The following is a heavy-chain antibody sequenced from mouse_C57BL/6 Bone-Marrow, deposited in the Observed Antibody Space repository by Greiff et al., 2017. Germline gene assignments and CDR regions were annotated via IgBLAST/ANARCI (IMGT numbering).Heavy chain of an antibody. CDR3: ARRGGYYEGFAY. Sequence: DVQLQESGGDLVKPGGSLKLSCAASGFTFSSYGMSWVRQTPDKRLEWVATISSGGSYTYYPDSVKGRFTISRDNAKNTLYLQMSSLKSEDTAMYYCARRGGYYEGFAYWGQGTLVTVSA. CDR2: ISSGGSYT. J-gene: IGHJ3*01. D-gene: IGHD2-3*01. V-gene: IGHV5-6*01. CDR1: GFTFSSYG.